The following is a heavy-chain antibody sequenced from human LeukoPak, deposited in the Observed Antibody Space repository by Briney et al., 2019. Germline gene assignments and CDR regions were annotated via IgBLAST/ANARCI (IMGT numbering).Heavy chain of an antibody. Sequence: SEALSLTCAVYGGSFSGYYWSWIRQPPGKGLEWIGEINHSGSTNYNPSLKSRVTISVDTSKNQFSLKLSSVTAADTAVYYCARGGSAAGIPGFDYWGQGTLVTVSS. CDR2: INHSGST. J-gene: IGHJ4*02. D-gene: IGHD6-13*01. CDR3: ARGGSAAGIPGFDY. CDR1: GGSFSGYY. V-gene: IGHV4-34*01.